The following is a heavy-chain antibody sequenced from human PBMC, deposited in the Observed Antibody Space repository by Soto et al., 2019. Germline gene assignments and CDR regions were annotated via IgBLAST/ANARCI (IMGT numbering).Heavy chain of an antibody. Sequence: SETLSLTCAVSGGSISSSNLWSWVRQPPGKGLEWIGEIYHSGSTNYNPSLKSRVTISVDKSKNKLSLKLISVTAADTDVYYWAIVQGGDDILSGDYYYGMDVWGQGTTVTVS. J-gene: IGHJ6*02. CDR1: GGSISSSNL. V-gene: IGHV4-4*02. CDR2: IYHSGST. D-gene: IGHD3-9*01. CDR3: AIVQGGDDILSGDYYYGMDV.